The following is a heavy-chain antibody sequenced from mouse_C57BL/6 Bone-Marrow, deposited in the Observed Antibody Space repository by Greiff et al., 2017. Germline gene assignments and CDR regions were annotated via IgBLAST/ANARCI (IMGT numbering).Heavy chain of an antibody. J-gene: IGHJ1*03. Sequence: QVQLQQPGAELVRPGSSVKLSCKASGYTFTSYWMHWVKQRPIQGLEWIGNIDPSDSETHYNQQFKDKATLTVDKSSSTAYMQLSSLTSEDAAVYYCASTTVVPYWYFDVWGTGTTVTVSS. CDR2: IDPSDSET. D-gene: IGHD1-1*01. CDR1: GYTFTSYW. V-gene: IGHV1-52*01. CDR3: ASTTVVPYWYFDV.